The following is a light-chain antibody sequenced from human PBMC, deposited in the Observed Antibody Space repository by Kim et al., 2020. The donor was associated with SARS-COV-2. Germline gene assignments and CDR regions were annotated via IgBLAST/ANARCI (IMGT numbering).Light chain of an antibody. J-gene: IGLJ2*01. CDR3: SSYTSSSTLV. CDR2: DVS. CDR1: SSDIGGYDH. Sequence: QSALTQPASVSGSPGQSITISCTGTSSDIGGYDHVSWYQQHPGKAPKVMIYDVSNRPSGISNRLSGSRSGNTASLTISGLQTEDEADYYCSSYTSSSTLVFGGGTKVTVL. V-gene: IGLV2-14*03.